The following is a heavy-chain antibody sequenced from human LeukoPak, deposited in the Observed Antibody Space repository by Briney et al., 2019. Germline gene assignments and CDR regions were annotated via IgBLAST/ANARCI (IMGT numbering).Heavy chain of an antibody. CDR1: GYSISSGYY. D-gene: IGHD6-19*01. CDR2: INHSGST. V-gene: IGHV4-38-2*02. J-gene: IGHJ3*02. Sequence: SETLSLTCTVSGYSISSGYYWSWIRQPPGKGLEWIGEINHSGSTNYNPSLKSRVTISVDTSKNQFSLKLSSVTAADTAEYYCARVGWEYAFDIWGQGTMVTVSS. CDR3: ARVGWEYAFDI.